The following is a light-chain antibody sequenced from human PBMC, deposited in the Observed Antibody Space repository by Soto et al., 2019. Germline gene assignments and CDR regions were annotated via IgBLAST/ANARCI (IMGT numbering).Light chain of an antibody. V-gene: IGLV1-51*01. Sequence: QSVLTQPPSVSAAPGQKVTISCSGSFSNLGKNYVSWDQRLPGTAPKLLIYDNNERSSGIPDRFSGSKSGTSATLGIAGLQTGDEADYYCGTWDTSLSAVVFGGGTKLTVL. J-gene: IGLJ2*01. CDR3: GTWDTSLSAVV. CDR1: FSNLGKNY. CDR2: DNN.